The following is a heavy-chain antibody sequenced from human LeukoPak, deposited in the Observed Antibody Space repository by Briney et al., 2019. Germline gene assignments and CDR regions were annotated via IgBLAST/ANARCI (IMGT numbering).Heavy chain of an antibody. CDR2: INPNSGGT. V-gene: IGHV1-2*02. J-gene: IGHJ6*03. CDR1: GYTFTGYY. CDR3: ARRGYPVYYYYMDV. Sequence: ASVKVSCKASGYTFTGYYMHWVRQAPGQGLEWMGWINPNSGGTYYAQKFQGRVSMTRDTSISTAYMELSSLRSDDTAVYYCARRGYPVYYYYMDVWGKGTTVTIPS. D-gene: IGHD5-12*01.